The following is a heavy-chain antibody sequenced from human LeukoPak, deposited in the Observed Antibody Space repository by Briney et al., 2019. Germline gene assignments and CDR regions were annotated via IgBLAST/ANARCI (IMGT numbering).Heavy chain of an antibody. CDR1: GESTSGFY. CDR3: ARDEDGENWFDP. D-gene: IGHD3-10*01. V-gene: IGHV4-59*01. CDR2: IYYSGST. J-gene: IGHJ5*02. Sequence: SETLSLTCTVSGESTSGFYWTWIRQPPGKGLEWIGYIYYSGSTNYNPSLKSRVTISVDTSKNQFSLKLSSVTAADTAVYYCARDEDGENWFDPWGQGTLVTVSS.